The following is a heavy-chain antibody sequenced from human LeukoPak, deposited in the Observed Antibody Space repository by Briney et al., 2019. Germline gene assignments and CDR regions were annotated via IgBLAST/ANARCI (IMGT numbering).Heavy chain of an antibody. V-gene: IGHV4-59*08. Sequence: PSETLSLTCTVSGGSISSYYWSWIRQPPGKGLEWIGYIYYSGSTNYNPSLKSRVTISVDTSKNQFSLKLSSVTATDTAVYYCARHDYDSSGYYPPGRSDYWGQGTLVTVSS. CDR1: GGSISSYY. J-gene: IGHJ4*02. CDR2: IYYSGST. CDR3: ARHDYDSSGYYPPGRSDY. D-gene: IGHD3-22*01.